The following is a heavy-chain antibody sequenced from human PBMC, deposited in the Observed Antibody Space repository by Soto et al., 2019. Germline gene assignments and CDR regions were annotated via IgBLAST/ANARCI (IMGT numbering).Heavy chain of an antibody. CDR2: LFHSGST. J-gene: IGHJ5*02. V-gene: IGHV4-30-4*01. CDR1: GGSISSGDYY. Sequence: QVQLQESGPGLVKPSQTLSLTCSVSGGSISSGDYYWSWIRQPPGRGLEWIGYLFHSGSTYYNPSLKSRISISVDTSKNQFSLKVSSVTAADTAVYYCARHHSGEDWFDPWGQGTLVTVSS. CDR3: ARHHSGEDWFDP. D-gene: IGHD7-27*01.